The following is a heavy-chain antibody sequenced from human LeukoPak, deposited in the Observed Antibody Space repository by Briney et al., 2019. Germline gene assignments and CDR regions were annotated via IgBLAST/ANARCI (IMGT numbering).Heavy chain of an antibody. J-gene: IGHJ4*02. V-gene: IGHV3-48*03. CDR2: ISSSGSTI. CDR1: GFTFSSYE. D-gene: IGHD1-26*01. Sequence: GGPRRLSGAASGFTFSSYEMNWVRQAPGKGLEGVSYISSSGSTIYYADSVKGRFTISRDNAKNSLYLQMNSLRAEDTAVYYCARDFIVGATIPYFDYWGQGTLVTVSS. CDR3: ARDFIVGATIPYFDY.